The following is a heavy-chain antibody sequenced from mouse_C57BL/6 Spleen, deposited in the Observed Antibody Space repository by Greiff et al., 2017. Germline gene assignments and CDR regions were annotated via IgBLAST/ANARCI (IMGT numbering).Heavy chain of an antibody. D-gene: IGHD2-3*01. Sequence: EVKLVESGAGLVKPGGSLKLSCAASGFTFSSYAMSWVRQTPEKRLEWVAYISSGGDYIYYADTVKGRFTISRDNARNTLYLQMSSLKSEDTAMYYCTRLFYDGYYGAYWGQGTLVTVSA. CDR3: TRLFYDGYYGAY. CDR1: GFTFSSYA. V-gene: IGHV5-9-1*02. J-gene: IGHJ3*01. CDR2: ISSGGDYI.